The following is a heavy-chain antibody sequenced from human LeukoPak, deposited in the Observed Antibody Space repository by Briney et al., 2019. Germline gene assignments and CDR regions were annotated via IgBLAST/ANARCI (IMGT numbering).Heavy chain of an antibody. Sequence: GGSLRLSCAASGLTFSSYSMNWVRQAPGKGLEWVSSISSSSSYIYYADSVKGRFTISRDNAKNSLYLQMNSLRAEDTAVYYRARDSSSWYDYGMDVWGKGTTVTVSS. CDR2: ISSSSSYI. CDR1: GLTFSSYS. V-gene: IGHV3-21*01. D-gene: IGHD6-13*01. CDR3: ARDSSSWYDYGMDV. J-gene: IGHJ6*04.